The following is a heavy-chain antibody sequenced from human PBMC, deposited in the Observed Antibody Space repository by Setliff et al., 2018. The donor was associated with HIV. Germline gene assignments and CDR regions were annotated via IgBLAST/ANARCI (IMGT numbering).Heavy chain of an antibody. J-gene: IGHJ3*02. CDR1: GYSFINYA. CDR2: IIPVLGLS. CDR3: ARVGYSYGYEYAFEM. Sequence: GASVKVSCKTSGYSFINYAINWVRQAPGQGLQWMGGIIPVLGLSYHAQNFQGRVTITADESTSTAYMQLSSLRSEDTAVYYCARVGYSYGYEYAFEMWGQGTMVTVSS. V-gene: IGHV1-69*10. D-gene: IGHD5-18*01.